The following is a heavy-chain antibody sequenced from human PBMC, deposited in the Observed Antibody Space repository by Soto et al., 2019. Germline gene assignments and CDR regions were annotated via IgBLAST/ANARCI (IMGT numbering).Heavy chain of an antibody. D-gene: IGHD3-22*01. V-gene: IGHV4-30-2*01. CDR2: IYHSGST. CDR3: ARVGGVGDSSGYPDFYFDY. Sequence: TLSLTCAVSGGSISGGGYSWSWIRQPPGKGLEWIGYIYHSGSTYYNPSLKSRVTISVDRSKNQFSLKLSSVTAADTAVYYCARVGGVGDSSGYPDFYFDYWGQGTLVTVSS. CDR1: GGSISGGGYS. J-gene: IGHJ4*02.